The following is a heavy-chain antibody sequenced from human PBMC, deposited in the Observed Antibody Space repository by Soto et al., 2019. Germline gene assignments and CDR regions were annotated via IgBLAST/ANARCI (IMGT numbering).Heavy chain of an antibody. J-gene: IGHJ6*02. CDR3: ARQGFGVLHGLVDV. CDR1: GGSMTYIKNHS. Sequence: TLSLTYTLCGGSMTYIKNHSCRWFRLPPGKGLEWIGYISDIAYTSYNPSLKGRVSISVDTSKNQFSLTLTSVTAADMAVYYCARQGFGVLHGLVDVWGQGSTVTVSS. V-gene: IGHV4-61*05. CDR2: ISDIAYT. D-gene: IGHD3-10*01.